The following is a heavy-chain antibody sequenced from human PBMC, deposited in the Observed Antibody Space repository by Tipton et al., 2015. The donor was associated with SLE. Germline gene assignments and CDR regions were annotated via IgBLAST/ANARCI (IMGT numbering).Heavy chain of an antibody. J-gene: IGHJ2*01. CDR3: ARANRDAVWTRDSSWHFDL. D-gene: IGHD3/OR15-3a*01. Sequence: QLVQSGAEVKKPGASVKVSCKASGYTFTSYGISWVRQAPGQGLEWMGGIIPIFGTANYAQKFQGRVTITTDTSTSTAYMELRSLRSDDTAVYYCARANRDAVWTRDSSWHFDLWGRGTLVTVSS. V-gene: IGHV1-69*06. CDR1: GYTFTSYG. CDR2: IIPIFGTA.